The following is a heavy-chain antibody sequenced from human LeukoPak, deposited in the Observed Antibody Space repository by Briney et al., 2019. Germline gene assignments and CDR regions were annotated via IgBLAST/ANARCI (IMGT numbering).Heavy chain of an antibody. D-gene: IGHD3-10*01. Sequence: ASVKGSCKASGYTFTGYYMHWVRQAPGQGREWMGWINPNSGGTNYAQKFQGRVTMTRDTSISTAYMELSRLRSDDTAVYYCARAHASGSRDYWGQGTLVTVSS. J-gene: IGHJ4*02. CDR1: GYTFTGYY. CDR3: ARAHASGSRDY. V-gene: IGHV1-2*02. CDR2: INPNSGGT.